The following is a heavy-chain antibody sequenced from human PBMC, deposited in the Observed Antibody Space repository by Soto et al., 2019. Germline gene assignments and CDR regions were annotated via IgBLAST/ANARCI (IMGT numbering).Heavy chain of an antibody. CDR1: GSTFTAYS. Sequence: ASVKVSCKASGSTFTAYSMHWVRQAPGQGLEWMGWINVGNGNTKYSQKLQGRVTTTTDTSTSTTYMELRSLRSDDTAVYYCARVSGGLVPTFDYWGQGTLVTVSS. J-gene: IGHJ4*02. V-gene: IGHV1-3*01. CDR3: ARVSGGLVPTFDY. D-gene: IGHD6-19*01. CDR2: INVGNGNT.